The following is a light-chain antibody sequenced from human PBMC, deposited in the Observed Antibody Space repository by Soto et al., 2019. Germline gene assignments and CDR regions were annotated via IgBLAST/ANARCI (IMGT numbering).Light chain of an antibody. Sequence: EIVLTQSPATLSLSPGERATLSCRASQSVSSYLAWYQQKPGQAPRLLIYDASNRATGIPARFSGSGSGTDFTLTISSLETEDFAVYYCQQRSNWRLTFGQGTKVEIK. CDR1: QSVSSY. CDR2: DAS. J-gene: IGKJ1*01. V-gene: IGKV3-11*01. CDR3: QQRSNWRLT.